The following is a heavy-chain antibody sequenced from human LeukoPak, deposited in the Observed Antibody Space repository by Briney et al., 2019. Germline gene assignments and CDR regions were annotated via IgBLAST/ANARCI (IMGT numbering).Heavy chain of an antibody. Sequence: PSQTLSLTCTVSGGSISSGGYYWSWIRQHPGKGLEWIGYIYYSGSTYYNPSLKSRVTISVDTSKNQFSLKLSSVTAADTAVYYCARSIVVVPAAILVPPEALCDPWGQGTLVTVSS. CDR3: ARSIVVVPAAILVPPEALCDP. D-gene: IGHD2-2*01. J-gene: IGHJ5*02. CDR2: IYYSGST. CDR1: GGSISSGGYY. V-gene: IGHV4-31*03.